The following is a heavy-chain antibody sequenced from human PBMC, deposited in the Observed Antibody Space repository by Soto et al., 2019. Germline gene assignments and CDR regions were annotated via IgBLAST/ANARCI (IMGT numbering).Heavy chain of an antibody. V-gene: IGHV3-21*01. CDR2: ISSSSSYI. Sequence: GGSLRLSCAASGFTFSSYSMNWVRQAPGKGLEWVSSISSSSSYIYYADSVKGRFTISRDNAKNSLYLQMNSLRAEDTAVYYCARPGEVGSSSYFDYWGQGTLVTVSS. CDR1: GFTFSSYS. J-gene: IGHJ4*02. CDR3: ARPGEVGSSSYFDY. D-gene: IGHD6-6*01.